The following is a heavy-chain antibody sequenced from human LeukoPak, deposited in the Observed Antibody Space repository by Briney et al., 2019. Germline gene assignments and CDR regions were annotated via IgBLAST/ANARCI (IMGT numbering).Heavy chain of an antibody. V-gene: IGHV1-18*01. CDR2: ISAYNGNT. CDR3: ARTPTSIAARSFDY. J-gene: IGHJ4*02. Sequence: GASVKVSCKASGYTFTGYGISWVRQAPGQGLEWMGWISAYNGNTNYAQKLQGRVTMTTDTSTSTAYMELRSLRSDDTAVYYCARTPTSIAARSFDYWGQGTLVTVSS. CDR1: GYTFTGYG. D-gene: IGHD6-6*01.